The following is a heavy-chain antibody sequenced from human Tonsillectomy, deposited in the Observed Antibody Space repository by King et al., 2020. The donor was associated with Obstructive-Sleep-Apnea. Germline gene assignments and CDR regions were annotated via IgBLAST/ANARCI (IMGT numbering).Heavy chain of an antibody. CDR3: ARPPWFGETLDY. D-gene: IGHD3-10*01. CDR1: GYIFTNYW. CDR2: IYPGDSDT. Sequence: QLVQSGAEVKKPGESLKISCKSSGYIFTNYWIGWVRQMPGKGLEWMGIIYPGDSDTRYSPSFQGQVTIPADKSTSTAYLQWRSLKASDTAMYYRARPPWFGETLDYWGQGTLVTVSS. J-gene: IGHJ4*02. V-gene: IGHV5-51*01.